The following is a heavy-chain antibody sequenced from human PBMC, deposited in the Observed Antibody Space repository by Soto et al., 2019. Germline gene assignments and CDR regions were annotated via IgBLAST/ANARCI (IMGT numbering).Heavy chain of an antibody. V-gene: IGHV3-74*01. Sequence: GTLRLSWVPSRCSFNTWMHWVRQAPGEGLVWVSSIDSDGSITSYADSVKGRFTISRDNAKNTLYLQMNSLRAEDTAVYYCATLGLQQAFWGQGKLV. CDR1: RCSFNTW. CDR3: ATLGLQQAF. D-gene: IGHD2-21*02. CDR2: IDSDGSIT. J-gene: IGHJ4*02.